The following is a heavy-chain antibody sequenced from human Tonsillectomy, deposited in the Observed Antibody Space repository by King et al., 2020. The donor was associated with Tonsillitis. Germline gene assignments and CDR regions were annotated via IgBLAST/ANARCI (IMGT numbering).Heavy chain of an antibody. J-gene: IGHJ4*02. Sequence: QLVQSGAEVKKPGASVKVSCKVSGYTLTELSIHWVRQAPGKGLEWMGGFDPEDSETIYAQKFQGRVTMTEDTSTDTAYVELSSLRSGDTAVYFCATSLAATGMGRLYYVDFWGPGTLAT. CDR3: ATSLAATGMGRLYYVDF. D-gene: IGHD6-13*01. CDR1: GYTLTELS. V-gene: IGHV1-24*01. CDR2: FDPEDSET.